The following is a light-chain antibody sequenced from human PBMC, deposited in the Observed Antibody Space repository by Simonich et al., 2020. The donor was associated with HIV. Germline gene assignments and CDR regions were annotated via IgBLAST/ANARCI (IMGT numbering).Light chain of an antibody. CDR1: QGIRNS. CDR3: QQYYSSLIT. J-gene: IGKJ4*01. V-gene: IGKV1-NL1*01. Sequence: DIQMTQSPSSLSASVGDRVTITCRASQGIRNSLAWYKQKPGNAPKLLINAAYRLESGVPSRFSGSGSGTEYTLTISSLQPEDFATYYCQQYYSSLITFGGGTKVEIK. CDR2: AAY.